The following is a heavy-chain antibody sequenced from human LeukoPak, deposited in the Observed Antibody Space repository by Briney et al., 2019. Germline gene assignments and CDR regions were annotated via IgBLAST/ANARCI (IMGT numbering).Heavy chain of an antibody. Sequence: SETLSLTCTVSGGSISNYYWSWIRQPPGKGLEWIGYISYSGSTNYNPSLKSRVTISVDTSKNQFSLKLSSVTAADTAVYYCARGTYDSSGYYPRPFGYWGQGTLVTVSS. J-gene: IGHJ4*02. CDR2: ISYSGST. V-gene: IGHV4-59*01. CDR3: ARGTYDSSGYYPRPFGY. CDR1: GGSISNYY. D-gene: IGHD3-22*01.